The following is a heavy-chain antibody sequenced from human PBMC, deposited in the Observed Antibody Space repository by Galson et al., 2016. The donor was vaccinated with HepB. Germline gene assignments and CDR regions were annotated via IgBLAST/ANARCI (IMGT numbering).Heavy chain of an antibody. CDR1: GGTFSNYA. Sequence: SVKVSCKASGGTFSNYAITWVRQAPGQGLEWMGGMIPVFGTSHNAQKFQGRLTITADESTSTAYMELSSLRSEDTAVYYCARGMSWELPQIFDYWGQGTRVTVSS. D-gene: IGHD1-26*01. CDR3: ARGMSWELPQIFDY. J-gene: IGHJ4*02. V-gene: IGHV1-69*13. CDR2: MIPVFGTS.